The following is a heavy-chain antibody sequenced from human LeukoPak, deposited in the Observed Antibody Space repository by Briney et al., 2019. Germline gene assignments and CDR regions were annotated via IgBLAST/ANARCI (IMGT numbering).Heavy chain of an antibody. J-gene: IGHJ5*02. V-gene: IGHV4-59*01. CDR2: IYYSGST. CDR1: GGSISSYY. D-gene: IGHD6-13*01. CDR3: ARETGIAAAGDLYNWFDP. Sequence: SETLSLTCTVSGGSISSYYWSWIRQPPGKGLEWIGCIYYSGSTNYNPSLKSRVTISVDTSKNQYSLKLSSVTAADTAVYYCARETGIAAAGDLYNWFDPWGQGTLVTVSS.